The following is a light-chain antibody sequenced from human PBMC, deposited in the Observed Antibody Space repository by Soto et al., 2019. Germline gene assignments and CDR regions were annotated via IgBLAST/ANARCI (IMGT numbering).Light chain of an antibody. Sequence: DIQMTQSPSILSESVGERVTITCRASQSISSWLAWYQQRPGKAPNLLIHTASTLKSGVPSRFSANGSGTEFTLTISSLQPDDFAVYYCQHYDFSSGLTFGGGTRVEI. J-gene: IGKJ4*01. CDR2: TAS. V-gene: IGKV1-5*03. CDR3: QHYDFSSGLT. CDR1: QSISSW.